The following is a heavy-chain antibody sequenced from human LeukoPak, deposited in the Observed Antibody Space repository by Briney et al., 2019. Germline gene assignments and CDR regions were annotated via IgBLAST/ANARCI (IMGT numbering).Heavy chain of an antibody. CDR3: ARGRYDFWSGSYYFDY. Sequence: SETLSLTCTVSGGSISSYYWSWVRQPPGKGLEWIGFVYYTGSTYYNPSLKSRVTISVDTSKNQFSLKLSSVTAADTAVYYCARGRYDFWSGSYYFDYWGQGTLVTVSS. CDR2: VYYTGST. V-gene: IGHV4-59*08. J-gene: IGHJ4*02. CDR1: GGSISSYY. D-gene: IGHD3-3*01.